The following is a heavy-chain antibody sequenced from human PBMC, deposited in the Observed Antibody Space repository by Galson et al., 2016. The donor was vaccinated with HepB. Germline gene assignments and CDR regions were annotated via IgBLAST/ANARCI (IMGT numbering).Heavy chain of an antibody. CDR2: ISYDGSHK. CDR3: AKVPSMVRGF. V-gene: IGHV3-30*04. D-gene: IGHD3-10*01. Sequence: SLRLSCAASGFTFSTYAIHWVRQAPGKGLEWVAVISYDGSHKYYADSVKGRFTNSRDNSKDTLYLQMNSLRAEDTAVYYCAKVPSMVRGFWGQGTMVTVSS. CDR1: GFTFSTYA. J-gene: IGHJ3*01.